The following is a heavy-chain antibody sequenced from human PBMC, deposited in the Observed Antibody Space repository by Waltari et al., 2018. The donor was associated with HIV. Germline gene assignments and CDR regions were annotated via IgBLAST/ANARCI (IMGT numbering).Heavy chain of an antibody. CDR2: INHSGST. D-gene: IGHD4-17*01. CDR3: ATDLYGDYVFDY. Sequence: QVQLQQWGAGLLKPSETLSLTCAVYGGSFSGYYWSWIRQPPGKGLEWIGEINHSGSTNYNPSLKSRVTRSVDTSKNQFSLKLSSVTAADTAVYYCATDLYGDYVFDYWGQGTLVTVSS. J-gene: IGHJ4*02. CDR1: GGSFSGYY. V-gene: IGHV4-34*01.